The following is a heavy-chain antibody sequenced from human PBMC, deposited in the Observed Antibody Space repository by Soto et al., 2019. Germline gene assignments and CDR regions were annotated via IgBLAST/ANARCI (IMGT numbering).Heavy chain of an antibody. D-gene: IGHD2-2*01. J-gene: IGHJ6*02. V-gene: IGHV4-31*03. CDR2: IYYSGST. CDR3: ARDKRKYQLLLGDYYYGMDV. CDR1: GGSISSGGYY. Sequence: SSETLSLTCTVSGGSISSGGYYWSWIRQHPGKGLEWIGYIYYSGSTYYNPSLKSRVTISVDTSKNQFSLKLSSVTAADTAVYYCARDKRKYQLLLGDYYYGMDVWGQGTTVTVSS.